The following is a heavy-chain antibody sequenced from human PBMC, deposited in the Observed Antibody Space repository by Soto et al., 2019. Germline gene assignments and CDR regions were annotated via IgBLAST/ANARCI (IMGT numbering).Heavy chain of an antibody. CDR2: ISDSGDRA. D-gene: IGHD1-26*01. CDR3: AKRDVVGGPVQMHRFLVDY. J-gene: IGHJ4*02. V-gene: IGHV3-23*01. CDR1: GFTFSSYA. Sequence: GGSLRLSCAASGFTFSSYAMSWVRQAPGKGLEWVSAISDSGDRADYADSVKGRFTISRDNSKNTLYLQMNSLRAEDTAVYYCAKRDVVGGPVQMHRFLVDYWGQGTLVTVSS.